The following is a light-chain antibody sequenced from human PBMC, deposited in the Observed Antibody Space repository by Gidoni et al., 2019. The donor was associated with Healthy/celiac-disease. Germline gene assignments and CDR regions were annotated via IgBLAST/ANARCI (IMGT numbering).Light chain of an antibody. CDR2: AAS. CDR3: QQSYSTRYT. J-gene: IGKJ2*01. V-gene: IGKV1-39*01. Sequence: IQMTQSPSSLSASVGDRVTITCRASQSISSYLNWYQQKPGKAPKLLIYAASSLQSGVPSRFSGSGSGTDFTLTISSLQPEDFATYYCQQSYSTRYTCXXXTKLEIK. CDR1: QSISSY.